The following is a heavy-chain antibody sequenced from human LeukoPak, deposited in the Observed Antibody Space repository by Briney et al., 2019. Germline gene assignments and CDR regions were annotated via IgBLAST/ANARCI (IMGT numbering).Heavy chain of an antibody. CDR1: GFTFSNYN. CDR3: ARGDSSGWYFDY. J-gene: IGHJ4*02. V-gene: IGHV3-48*01. D-gene: IGHD6-19*01. CDR2: ISSSSST. Sequence: GGSLRLSCAASGFTFSNYNMNWVRQAPGKGLEWVSYISSSSSTVKGRFTISRDNAKNSLYLQMNSLRAEDTAVYYCARGDSSGWYFDYWGQGTLVTVSS.